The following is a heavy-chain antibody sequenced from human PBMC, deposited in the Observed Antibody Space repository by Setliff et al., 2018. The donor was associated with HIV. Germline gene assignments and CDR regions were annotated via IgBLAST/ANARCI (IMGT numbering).Heavy chain of an antibody. CDR1: GGSFSGYY. D-gene: IGHD3-9*01. V-gene: IGHV4-59*10. CDR3: AKTIGRYFDIFDN. J-gene: IGHJ4*02. Sequence: SETLSLTCAVYGGSFSGYYWSWIRQPAGKGLEWIGRIYTSGSTSYNPSLKSRVTISIDTPKNQFSLKLNSVTAADTAVYYCAKTIGRYFDIFDNWGQGTLVTVSS. CDR2: IYTSGST.